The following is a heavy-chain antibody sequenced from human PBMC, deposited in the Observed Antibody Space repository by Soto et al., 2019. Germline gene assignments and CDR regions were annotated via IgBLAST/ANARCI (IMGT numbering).Heavy chain of an antibody. CDR2: IYHSGNT. D-gene: IGHD5-12*01. V-gene: IGHV4-39*01. J-gene: IGHJ6*02. CDR1: GGSVSSRGYF. CDR3: ATSYSGYDYHYYYGMDV. Sequence: PSETLSLTCTVSGGSVSSRGYFWAWLRQPPGKRLEWIGSIYHSGNTYYNPSLKSRVTISLDTSRNQVSLRLISVTAADTAVYYCATSYSGYDYHYYYGMDVWGQGTTVTVSS.